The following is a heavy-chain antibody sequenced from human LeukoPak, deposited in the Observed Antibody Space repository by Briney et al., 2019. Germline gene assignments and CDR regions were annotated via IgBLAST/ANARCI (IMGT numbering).Heavy chain of an antibody. CDR1: GDSISYYF. V-gene: IGHV4-59*08. J-gene: IGHJ5*02. CDR2: IYYSGRA. CDR3: ARRREAAEFDP. Sequence: PSQTLSLTCTVSGDSISYYFWSWIRQHPGKGLEWIGYIYYSGRATYNPSLKSRVTMSIDTSKNQLSLNMSSMTAADTAVYYCARRREAAEFDPWGQGTLVTVSS.